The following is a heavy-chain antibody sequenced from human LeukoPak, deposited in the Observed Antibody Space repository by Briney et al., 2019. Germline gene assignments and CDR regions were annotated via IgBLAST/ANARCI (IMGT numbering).Heavy chain of an antibody. CDR2: IWYDGSNK. CDR3: ARGATVTTFVSSQRDYYYYHGMDV. D-gene: IGHD4-17*01. CDR1: GLTFSNYG. Sequence: GGSLRLSCAASGLTFSNYGMHWVRQAPGKGLGWVAVIWYDGSNKYYADSVKGRFTISGDNSKNTLYLQMNSLRAEDTAVYYCARGATVTTFVSSQRDYYYYHGMDVWGQGTTVTVSS. V-gene: IGHV3-33*01. J-gene: IGHJ6*02.